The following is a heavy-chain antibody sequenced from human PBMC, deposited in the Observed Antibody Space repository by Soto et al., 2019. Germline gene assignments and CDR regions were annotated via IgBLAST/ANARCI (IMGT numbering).Heavy chain of an antibody. V-gene: IGHV4-59*01. CDR1: GGSISSYY. CDR3: ARSENCSGGSCHWYYFDY. J-gene: IGHJ4*02. D-gene: IGHD2-15*01. Sequence: PSETLSLTCTVSGGSISSYYWSWIRQPPGKGLEWIGYIYYSGSTNYNLSLKSRVTISVDTSKNQFSLKLSSVTAADTAVYYCARSENCSGGSCHWYYFDYWGQGTLVTVSS. CDR2: IYYSGST.